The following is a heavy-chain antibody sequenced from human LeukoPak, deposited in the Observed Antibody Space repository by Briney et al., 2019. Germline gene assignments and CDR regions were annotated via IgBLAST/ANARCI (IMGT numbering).Heavy chain of an antibody. Sequence: PSETLSLTCTVSGGSISSSSYYSTWIRQPAGKGLECIGRISTSGSTNYNPSLKSRVTMSVDTSKNQFSLKLSSVTAADTAVYYCAGTSANSGPTLDYWGQGTLVTVCS. CDR1: GGSISSSSYY. D-gene: IGHD6-19*01. J-gene: IGHJ4*02. CDR3: AGTSANSGPTLDY. CDR2: ISTSGST. V-gene: IGHV4-61*02.